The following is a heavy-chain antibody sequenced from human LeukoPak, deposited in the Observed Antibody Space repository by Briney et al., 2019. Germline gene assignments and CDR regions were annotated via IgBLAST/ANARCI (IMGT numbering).Heavy chain of an antibody. V-gene: IGHV3-11*01. J-gene: IGHJ4*02. D-gene: IGHD6-19*01. CDR1: GFTFSDYY. Sequence: PGGSLRLSCAASGFTFSDYYMSWIRQAPGKGLEWVSYISSSGSTIYYADSVKGRFTISRDNAKNSLYLQMNSLRAEDTAVYYCAKESIAVAVGHFDYWGQGTLVTVSS. CDR3: AKESIAVAVGHFDY. CDR2: ISSSGSTI.